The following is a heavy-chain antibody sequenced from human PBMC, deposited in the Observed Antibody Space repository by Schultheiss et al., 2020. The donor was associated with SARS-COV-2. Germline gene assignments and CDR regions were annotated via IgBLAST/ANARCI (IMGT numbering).Heavy chain of an antibody. V-gene: IGHV4-34*01. CDR2: IYHSGST. Sequence: SETLSLTCAVYGGSFSGYYWSWIRQPPGKGLEWIGEIYHSGSTNYNPSLKSRVTISVDTSKNQFSLKLSSVTAADTAVYYCGRVMNRESAIDYWGQGTLVTVSS. CDR1: GGSFSGYY. D-gene: IGHD2-2*02. CDR3: GRVMNRESAIDY. J-gene: IGHJ4*02.